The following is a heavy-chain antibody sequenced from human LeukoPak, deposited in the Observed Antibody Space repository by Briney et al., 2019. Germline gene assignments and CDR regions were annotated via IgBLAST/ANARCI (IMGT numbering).Heavy chain of an antibody. V-gene: IGHV3-73*01. CDR2: IRSKANSYAT. CDR3: AKDHLPGGVKYFQH. D-gene: IGHD3-10*01. CDR1: GFTFSGSA. Sequence: PGGSLRLSCAASGFTFSGSAMHWVRQASGKGLEWVGRIRSKANSYATAYAASVKGRFTISRDDSKNTLYLQMNSLRAEDTAVYYCAKDHLPGGVKYFQHWGQGTLVTVSS. J-gene: IGHJ1*01.